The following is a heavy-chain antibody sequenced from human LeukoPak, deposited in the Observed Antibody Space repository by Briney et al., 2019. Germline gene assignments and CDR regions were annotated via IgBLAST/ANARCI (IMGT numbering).Heavy chain of an antibody. V-gene: IGHV4-59*01. Sequence: PSETLSLTCTVSGGSISSYYWSWIRQPPGKGLEWIGYIYYSGSTNYNPSLKSRVTISVDTSKNQFSLKLSSVTAADTAVYYCAGFDRSYASIDYWGQGTVVTVSS. J-gene: IGHJ4*02. CDR2: IYYSGST. CDR1: GGSISSYY. CDR3: AGFDRSYASIDY. D-gene: IGHD1-26*01.